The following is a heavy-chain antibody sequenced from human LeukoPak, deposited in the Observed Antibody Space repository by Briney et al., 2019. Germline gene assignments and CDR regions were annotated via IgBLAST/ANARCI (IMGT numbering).Heavy chain of an antibody. CDR1: GGSISSYY. J-gene: IGHJ4*02. D-gene: IGHD6-19*01. CDR3: AREYSSGWLDY. CDR2: IYYSGST. V-gene: IGHV4-59*01. Sequence: PSETLSLTCTVSGGSISSYYWSWIRQPPGRGLEWIGYIYYSGSTSYNPSLKSRVTISVDTPKNQFSLKLSSVTAADTAVYYCAREYSSGWLDYWGQGTLVTVSS.